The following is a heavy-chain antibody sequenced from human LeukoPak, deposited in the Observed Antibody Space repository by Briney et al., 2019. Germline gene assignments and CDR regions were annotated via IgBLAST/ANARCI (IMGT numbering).Heavy chain of an antibody. CDR1: GGSFSGYY. CDR3: AGEHGFDSSGYYFPHH. CDR2: INHSGST. V-gene: IGHV4-34*01. D-gene: IGHD3-22*01. J-gene: IGHJ5*02. Sequence: SETLSLTCAVYGGSFSGYYWSWIRQPPGKGLEWIGEINHSGSTNYNPSLKSRVTISVDTSKNQFSLKLSSVTAADTAVYYCAGEHGFDSSGYYFPHHWGQGTLVTVSS.